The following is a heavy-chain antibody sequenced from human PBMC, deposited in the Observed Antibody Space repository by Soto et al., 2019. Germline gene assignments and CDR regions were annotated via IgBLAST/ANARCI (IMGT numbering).Heavy chain of an antibody. CDR3: ARAAIHGSSWYFWFDP. CDR2: IIPLFGTT. CDR1: GGTFSRHA. V-gene: IGHV1-69*01. J-gene: IGHJ5*02. D-gene: IGHD6-13*01. Sequence: QVQLVQSGSEVKMPGSSVKVSCKTSGGTFSRHAINWVRQAPGQGIEWMGGIIPLFGTTNDAQKFKGRVTISADESTSTAYMELSSLTSEDAAVYYCARAAIHGSSWYFWFDPWGQGTLVTVSS.